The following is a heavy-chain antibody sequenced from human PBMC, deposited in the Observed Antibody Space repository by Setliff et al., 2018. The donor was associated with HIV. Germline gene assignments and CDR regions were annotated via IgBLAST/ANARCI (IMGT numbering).Heavy chain of an antibody. CDR2: IYTSGST. J-gene: IGHJ4*02. V-gene: IGHV4-4*08. D-gene: IGHD5-12*01. CDR3: ARARRRMATSGYFDY. CDR1: GGSISGYY. Sequence: PSETLSLTCTVSGGSISGYYWSWIRQPPGKGLEWIGYIYTSGSTNYNPSLKNRVTISVDTSKNTFSLKLSSVAAADTAVYYCARARRRMATSGYFDYWGQGTLVTVSS.